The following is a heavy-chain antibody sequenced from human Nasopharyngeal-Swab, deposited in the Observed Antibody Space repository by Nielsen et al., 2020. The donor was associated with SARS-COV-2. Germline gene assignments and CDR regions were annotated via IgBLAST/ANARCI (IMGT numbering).Heavy chain of an antibody. CDR2: IWYDGSNK. CDR1: GFSFSTYG. D-gene: IGHD3-10*01. J-gene: IGHJ4*02. CDR3: ARGSSVHAFDV. V-gene: IGHV3-33*01. Sequence: GESLKISCAASGFSFSTYGMHWVRQSPVKGLEWLTNIWYDGSNKYYADSVKGRFTVSRDNSKNTLFLEMDSLRAEDTAVYYCARGSSVHAFDVWGQGMLVTVSS.